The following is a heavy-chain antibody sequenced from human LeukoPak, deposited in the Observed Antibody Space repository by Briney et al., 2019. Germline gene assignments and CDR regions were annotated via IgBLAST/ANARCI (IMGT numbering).Heavy chain of an antibody. V-gene: IGHV3-66*01. CDR2: IYSGGST. J-gene: IGHJ6*03. CDR1: GFTVSSNY. Sequence: PGGSLRLSCAASGFTVSSNYMSWVRQAPGKGLEWVSVIYSGGSTYYADSVKGRFTISRDNSKNTLYLQMNSLRAEDTAVYYCAREGRVRGVTSYYYYYMDVWGKGTTVTISS. CDR3: AREGRVRGVTSYYYYYMDV. D-gene: IGHD3-10*01.